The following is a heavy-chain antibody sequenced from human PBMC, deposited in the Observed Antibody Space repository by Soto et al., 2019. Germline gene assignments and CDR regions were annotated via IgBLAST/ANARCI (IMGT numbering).Heavy chain of an antibody. D-gene: IGHD3-9*01. J-gene: IGHJ3*02. CDR2: IIPIFGTA. CDR3: ARDYYDILTATSGFVAFDI. CDR1: GGTFSSYA. Sequence: QVQLVQSGAEVKKPGSSVKVSCKASGGTFSSYAISWVRQAPGQGLEWIGGIIPIFGTANYAQKFQGRVTITADKSTSTAYMELSSLRSEDTAVYYCARDYYDILTATSGFVAFDIWGQGTMVTVSS. V-gene: IGHV1-69*06.